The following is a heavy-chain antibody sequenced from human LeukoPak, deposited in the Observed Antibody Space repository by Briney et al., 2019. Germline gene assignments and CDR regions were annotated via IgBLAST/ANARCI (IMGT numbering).Heavy chain of an antibody. Sequence: ASVKVSCKASGYTFTSYAMHWVRQAPGQRLEWMGWINAGNGNTKYSQEFQGRVTITRDTSASTAYMELSSLRSEDMAVYYCARDLLPLSYCSGGSCYLFDPWGQGTLVTVSS. CDR2: INAGNGNT. J-gene: IGHJ5*02. CDR1: GYTFTSYA. V-gene: IGHV1-3*03. D-gene: IGHD2-15*01. CDR3: ARDLLPLSYCSGGSCYLFDP.